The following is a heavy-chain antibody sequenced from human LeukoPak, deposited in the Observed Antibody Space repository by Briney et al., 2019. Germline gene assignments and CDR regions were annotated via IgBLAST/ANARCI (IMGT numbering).Heavy chain of an antibody. CDR1: GFTFSSYA. D-gene: IGHD4/OR15-4a*01. V-gene: IGHV3-23*01. J-gene: IGHJ4*02. CDR3: AREVQGYYFDY. Sequence: GGSLRLSCAASGFTFSSYAMNWVRQAPGKGLEWVSAISGSGSSTYSADSVKGRFTISRDNSKNTLYLQMNSLRAEDTAVYYCAREVQGYYFDYWGQGTLVTVSS. CDR2: ISGSGSST.